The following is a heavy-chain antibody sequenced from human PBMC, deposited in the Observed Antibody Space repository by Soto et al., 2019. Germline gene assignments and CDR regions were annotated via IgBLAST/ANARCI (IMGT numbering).Heavy chain of an antibody. CDR2: ISSSGSTI. D-gene: IGHD4-4*01. J-gene: IGHJ6*02. CDR3: ARGIRCTGASNFSYYYGMDV. Sequence: GGSLRLSCAASGFTFSDYYMSWIRQAPGKGLEWVSYISSSGSTISYADSVKERFTISSDNAKNSLYLQMNSLIAEDTAMYYCARGIRCTGASNFSYYYGMDVWGQGTTVTVSS. CDR1: GFTFSDYY. V-gene: IGHV3-11*01.